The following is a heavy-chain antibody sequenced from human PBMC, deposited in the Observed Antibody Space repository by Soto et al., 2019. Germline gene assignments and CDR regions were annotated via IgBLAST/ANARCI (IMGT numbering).Heavy chain of an antibody. CDR2: IWYDGSNK. D-gene: IGHD6-13*01. Sequence: GGALRLSCAASGFTFRSYGMHWVRQAPGKGLEWGAVIWYDGSNKYYADSVKGRFTISRDNSKNTLYLQMNSLRAEDTAVYFCARDQAASSSWFDYWGQGTLVTVSS. CDR1: GFTFRSYG. CDR3: ARDQAASSSWFDY. J-gene: IGHJ4*02. V-gene: IGHV3-33*01.